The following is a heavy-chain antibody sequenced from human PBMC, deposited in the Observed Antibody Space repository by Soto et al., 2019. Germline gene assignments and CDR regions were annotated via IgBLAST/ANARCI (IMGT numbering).Heavy chain of an antibody. CDR3: ARVPPPGYCSSTSCYWTVDWFDP. Sequence: ASVKVSCKASGYTFTSYGISWVRQAPGQGLEWMGWISAYNGNTNYAQKRQGRVTMTTDTSTSTAYMELRSLRSDDTAVYYCARVPPPGYCSSTSCYWTVDWFDPWGQGTLVTVSS. J-gene: IGHJ5*02. CDR1: GYTFTSYG. CDR2: ISAYNGNT. V-gene: IGHV1-18*01. D-gene: IGHD2-2*01.